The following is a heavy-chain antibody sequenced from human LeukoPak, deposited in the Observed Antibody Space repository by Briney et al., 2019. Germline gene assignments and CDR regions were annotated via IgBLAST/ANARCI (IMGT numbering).Heavy chain of an antibody. CDR3: AGWKPYSSSWSPYFDY. Sequence: ASVKVSCKASGYTFTSYAMHWVRQAPGQRLEWMGWINAGNGNTKYSQKFQGRVTITRDTSASTAYMELSSLRSEDTAVYYCAGWKPYSSSWSPYFDYWGQGTLVTVSS. D-gene: IGHD6-13*01. CDR1: GYTFTSYA. V-gene: IGHV1-3*01. CDR2: INAGNGNT. J-gene: IGHJ4*02.